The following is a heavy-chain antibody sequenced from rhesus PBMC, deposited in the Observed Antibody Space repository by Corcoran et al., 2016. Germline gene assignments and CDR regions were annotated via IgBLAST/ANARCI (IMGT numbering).Heavy chain of an antibody. CDR1: GYSISSGYS. V-gene: IGHV4-99*01. CDR2: VSGGSGSA. J-gene: IGHJ6*01. CDR3: ARRAYALDS. Sequence: QVQLQESGPGLVKPSETLSLTCAVSGYSISSGYSWVWIRQPPGKGLDYIGYVSGGSGSAYSNPSHKSRVTISRDTSKNQFSLNLKSMTAADTAVYFCARRAYALDSWGQGVLVLVSS.